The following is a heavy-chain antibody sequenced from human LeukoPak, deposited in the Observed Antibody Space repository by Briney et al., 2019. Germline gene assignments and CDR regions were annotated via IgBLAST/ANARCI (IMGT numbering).Heavy chain of an antibody. V-gene: IGHV3-7*01. Sequence: PGGSLRLSCATSGFTFSSFWMNWVRQAPGKGLEWVANIKDDGSDKNYVDSVKGRFTISRDNAKKSLYLQMNSPRAEDTAVYYCARGTGWYPDYWGQGILVTVSS. D-gene: IGHD6-19*01. J-gene: IGHJ4*02. CDR3: ARGTGWYPDY. CDR2: IKDDGSDK. CDR1: GFTFSSFW.